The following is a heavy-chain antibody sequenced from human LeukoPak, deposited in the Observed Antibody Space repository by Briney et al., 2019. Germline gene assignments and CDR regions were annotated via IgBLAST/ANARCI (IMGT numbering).Heavy chain of an antibody. Sequence: GGSLRLSCAASGFTFSNNGMPWVRQPPGKGLEWVAFTRYDESKTFYGDSVRGRFTISRDNSKNTLYLQMNSLTTDDSAVYYCAKARYSGSPALDFWGQGTLVTVSS. CDR2: TRYDESKT. CDR3: AKARYSGSPALDF. V-gene: IGHV3-30*02. D-gene: IGHD1-26*01. J-gene: IGHJ4*02. CDR1: GFTFSNNG.